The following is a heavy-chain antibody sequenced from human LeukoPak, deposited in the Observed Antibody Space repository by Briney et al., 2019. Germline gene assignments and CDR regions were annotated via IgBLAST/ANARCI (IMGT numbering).Heavy chain of an antibody. CDR1: GGSISSSSYY. D-gene: IGHD3-3*01. J-gene: IGHJ4*02. CDR3: ARQRDFWSGYYFDY. CDR2: IYYSGST. V-gene: IGHV4-39*01. Sequence: SETLSLTCTVSGGSISSSSYYWGWIRQPPGKGLEWIGSIYYSGSTYHNPSLKSRVTISVDTSKNQFSLKLSSVTAADTAVYYCARQRDFWSGYYFDYWGQGTLVTVSS.